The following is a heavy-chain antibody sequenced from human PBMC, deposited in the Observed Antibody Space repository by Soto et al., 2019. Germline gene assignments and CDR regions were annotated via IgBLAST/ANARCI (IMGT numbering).Heavy chain of an antibody. CDR3: AKDPYYYDTSEMDV. CDR1: GFTLSSYA. CDR2: IGGSGGST. V-gene: IGHV3-23*01. D-gene: IGHD3-22*01. J-gene: IGHJ6*02. Sequence: GGSLRLSCAASGFTLSSYAMSWVRQAPGKGLEWVSAIGGSGGSTYYADSVKGRFTISRDNSKNTLFLQMNSLRAEDTAVYYCAKDPYYYDTSEMDVWGQGTTVTVSS.